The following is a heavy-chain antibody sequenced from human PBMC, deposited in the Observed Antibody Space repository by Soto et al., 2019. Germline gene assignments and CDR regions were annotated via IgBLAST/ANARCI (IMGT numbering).Heavy chain of an antibody. D-gene: IGHD3-22*01. Sequence: EVQLLESGGGLVQPGGSLRLSCAASGVRFSTYAMSWVRQAPGKGLEWVSAISGSGGSTYYADSVKGRFTISRDNSKNTLYLQMNSLRAEDTAVYYCAKESDSSGYYCVDYWGQGTLVTVSS. CDR2: ISGSGGST. J-gene: IGHJ4*02. CDR1: GVRFSTYA. V-gene: IGHV3-23*01. CDR3: AKESDSSGYYCVDY.